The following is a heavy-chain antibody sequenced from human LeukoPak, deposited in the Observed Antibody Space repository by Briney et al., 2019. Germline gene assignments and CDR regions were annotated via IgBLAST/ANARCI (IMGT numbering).Heavy chain of an antibody. CDR2: INHSGST. Sequence: GSLRLSCAAAGFTFSDYWMSWVRQPPGKGLEWIGEINHSGSTNYNPSLKSRVTISVDTSKNQFSLKLSSVTAADTAVYYCARGRSGSRYFDYWGQGTLVTVSS. V-gene: IGHV4-34*01. CDR3: ARGRSGSRYFDY. D-gene: IGHD3-10*01. CDR1: GFTFSDYW. J-gene: IGHJ4*02.